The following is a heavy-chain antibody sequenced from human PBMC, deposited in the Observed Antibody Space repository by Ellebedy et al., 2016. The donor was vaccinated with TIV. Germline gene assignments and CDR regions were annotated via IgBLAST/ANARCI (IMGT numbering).Heavy chain of an antibody. J-gene: IGHJ4*02. CDR3: ARWGCSSTSCYKEYYFDY. V-gene: IGHV1-2*02. CDR2: INPNSGGT. Sequence: ASVKVSCXASGYTFTGYYMHWVRQAPGQGLEWMGWINPNSGGTNYAQKFQGRVTMTRDTSISTAYMELSRLRSDDTAVYYCARWGCSSTSCYKEYYFDYWGQGTLVTVSS. CDR1: GYTFTGYY. D-gene: IGHD2-2*02.